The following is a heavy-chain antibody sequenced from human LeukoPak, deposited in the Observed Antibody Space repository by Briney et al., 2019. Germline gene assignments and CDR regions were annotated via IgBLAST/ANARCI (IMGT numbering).Heavy chain of an antibody. CDR3: ARERSVFCAGSRRCSWFDP. V-gene: IGHV1-2*02. D-gene: IGHD3-9*01. CDR1: GYTFTGXY. CDR2: XNPXSGGT. J-gene: IGHJ5*02. Sequence: ASVKVSCKASGYTFTGXYXXXXRXXXXQGXXWXGXXNPXSGGTXYAQKFQGRVTMHRDTSISTAYMELSRLRSDDTAVYYCARERSVFCAGSRRCSWFDPWGQGTLVTVSS.